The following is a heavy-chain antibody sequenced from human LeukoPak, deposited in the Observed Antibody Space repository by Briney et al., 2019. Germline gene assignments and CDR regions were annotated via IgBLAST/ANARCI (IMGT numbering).Heavy chain of an antibody. V-gene: IGHV3-23*01. J-gene: IGHJ4*02. CDR3: ARLREIPVFGVVTKSTSYFDY. CDR1: GFTFSSHG. Sequence: GGSLRLSCAASGFTFSSHGMNWVRQAPGKGLEWVSGIIPSGHTTYYADSVRGRFTISRDNSRNTLYLQMNSLRAEDTAVYYCARLREIPVFGVVTKSTSYFDYWGQGTLVTVSS. CDR2: IIPSGHTT. D-gene: IGHD3-3*01.